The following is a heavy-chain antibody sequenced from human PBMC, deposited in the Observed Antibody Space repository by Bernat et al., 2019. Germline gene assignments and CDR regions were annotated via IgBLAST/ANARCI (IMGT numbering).Heavy chain of an antibody. V-gene: IGHV4-4*07. CDR3: AKYVSGSYFDY. CDR1: GGSISGYY. D-gene: IGHD1-26*01. CDR2: IYSSGTT. J-gene: IGHJ4*02. Sequence: QVQLQESGPGLVKPSETLSLTCTVSGGSISGYYWNWIRQLAGKGLEWIGRIYSSGTTNYNPSLKSRVTMSVDMSKNQFSLKLSSVTAADTAVYYCAKYVSGSYFDYWGQGTLVTVSS.